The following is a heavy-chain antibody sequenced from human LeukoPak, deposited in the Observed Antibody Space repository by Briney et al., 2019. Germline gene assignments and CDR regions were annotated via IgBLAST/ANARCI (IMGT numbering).Heavy chain of an antibody. CDR2: FDPEDGET. V-gene: IGHV1-24*01. J-gene: IGHJ4*02. D-gene: IGHD3-22*01. CDR3: ATDPLSGYYDSSGFDY. CDR1: GYTLTELS. Sequence: ASVKVSCKVSGYTLTELSMHWVRQAPGKGLERMGGFDPEDGETIYAQKFQGRVTMTEDTSTDTAYMELSSLRSEDTAVYYCATDPLSGYYDSSGFDYWGQGTLVTVSS.